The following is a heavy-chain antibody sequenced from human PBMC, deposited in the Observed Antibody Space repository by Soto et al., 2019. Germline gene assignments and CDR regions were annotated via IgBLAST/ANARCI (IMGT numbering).Heavy chain of an antibody. V-gene: IGHV4-34*01. D-gene: IGHD2-8*02. CDR1: GGSFSGYY. CDR3: ARDKITGLFDY. CDR2: INHSGST. Sequence: QLHLQQWGAGLLKPSEPLSLTCAVYGGSFSGYYWTGIRQPPGTGLEWIGEINHSGSTNYNPSLKSRVTISVDTSKNQFSLKLTSVTAADTAVYYCARDKITGLFDYWGQGTLVTVSS. J-gene: IGHJ4*02.